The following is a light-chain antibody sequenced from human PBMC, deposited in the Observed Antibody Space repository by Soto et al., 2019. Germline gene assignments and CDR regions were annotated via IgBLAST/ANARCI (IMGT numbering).Light chain of an antibody. V-gene: IGKV3-15*01. Sequence: EVVMTQSPATLSVSPGERATLSCRAAQSIRSLLAWYQHKPGQAPRLLIYGASTRATAIPARFTGSGSGTEFTLTISSLQSEDFAVYYCQQYNNWPITFGPGTRLE. J-gene: IGKJ5*01. CDR1: QSIRSL. CDR3: QQYNNWPIT. CDR2: GAS.